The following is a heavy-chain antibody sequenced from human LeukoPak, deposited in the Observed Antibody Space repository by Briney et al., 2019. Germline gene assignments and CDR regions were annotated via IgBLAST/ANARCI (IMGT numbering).Heavy chain of an antibody. CDR2: IYYSGST. CDR3: ARLDYGDYGRLDY. CDR1: GGSIGSSSYY. Sequence: SETLSLTCTVSGGSIGSSSYYWGWIRQPPGKGLEWIGSIYYSGSTYYNPSLKSRVTISVDTSKNQFSLKLSSVTAADTAVYYCARLDYGDYGRLDYWGQGTLVTVSS. V-gene: IGHV4-39*01. D-gene: IGHD4-17*01. J-gene: IGHJ4*02.